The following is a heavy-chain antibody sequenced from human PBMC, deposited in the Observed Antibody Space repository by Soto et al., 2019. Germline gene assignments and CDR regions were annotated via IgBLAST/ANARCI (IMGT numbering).Heavy chain of an antibody. Sequence: GGSLRLSCAASGFTFTSYAMSWVRQAPGKGLEWVSAISASGGSTYYADSVKGRFTISRDNSKNTLYLQMNSLRAEDTAVYYCAKDLVGGTSSSFVYWGQGTLVTVSS. CDR2: ISASGGST. CDR3: AKDLVGGTSSSFVY. V-gene: IGHV3-23*01. J-gene: IGHJ4*02. CDR1: GFTFTSYA. D-gene: IGHD1-26*01.